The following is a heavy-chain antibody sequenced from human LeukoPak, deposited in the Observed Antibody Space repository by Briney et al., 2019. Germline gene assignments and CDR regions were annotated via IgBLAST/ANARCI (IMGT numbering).Heavy chain of an antibody. CDR2: IYDSGST. V-gene: IGHV4-59*08. D-gene: IGHD6-19*01. CDR1: GDSVNSHY. Sequence: PSETLSLTCTVPGDSVNSHYWSWIRQPPGKGQEWIGDIYDSGSTKYKPSLRSRVTIYTSKNHLSLQLSSVLAADTAIYYCVRRDKSGWNYFDYSGQGILVTVSS. J-gene: IGHJ4*02. CDR3: VRRDKSGWNYFDY.